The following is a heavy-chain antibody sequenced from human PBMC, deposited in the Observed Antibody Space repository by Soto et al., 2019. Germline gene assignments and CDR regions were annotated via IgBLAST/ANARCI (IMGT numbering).Heavy chain of an antibody. CDR1: GFTFSSYA. V-gene: IGHV3-23*01. D-gene: IGHD3-3*01. J-gene: IGHJ4*02. CDR2: ISGSGGST. CDR3: AKDPYYDFWSGSLSDY. Sequence: GGSLRLSCAASGFTFSSYAMSWVRQAPGKGLEWVSAISGSGGSTYYADSVKGRFTISRDNSKNTLYLQMNSLRAEDTAVYYCAKDPYYDFWSGSLSDYWGQGTLVTVS.